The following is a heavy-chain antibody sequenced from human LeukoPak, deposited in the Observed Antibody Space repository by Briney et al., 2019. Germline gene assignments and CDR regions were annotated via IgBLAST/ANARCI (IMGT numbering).Heavy chain of an antibody. J-gene: IGHJ4*02. CDR1: GGSFSGYH. V-gene: IGHV4-34*01. D-gene: IGHD5-24*01. CDR2: INHSGST. CDR3: ARGDSEDGYRFDY. Sequence: SETLSLTCAVYGGSFSGYHWSWIRQPPGEGLVWIGEINHSGSTNYNPSLKSRVTISVDTSKTQFSLKLSSVTAADTAVYYCARGDSEDGYRFDYWGQGTLVTVSS.